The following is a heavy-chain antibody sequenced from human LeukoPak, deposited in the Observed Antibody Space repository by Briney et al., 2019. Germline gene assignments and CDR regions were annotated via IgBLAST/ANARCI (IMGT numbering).Heavy chain of an antibody. CDR3: ARAMSTFGGVRNYFDS. CDR2: VSISSGTI. D-gene: IGHD3-16*01. Sequence: GGSLRLSCAASGFTFSGHNMNWVRQAPGKGLEWIAFVSISSGTIYYADSVNGRFRISRDNAKSSLDLEMNSLRAEDTAVYYCARAMSTFGGVRNYFDSWGQGTLVTVSS. CDR1: GFTFSGHN. J-gene: IGHJ4*02. V-gene: IGHV3-48*04.